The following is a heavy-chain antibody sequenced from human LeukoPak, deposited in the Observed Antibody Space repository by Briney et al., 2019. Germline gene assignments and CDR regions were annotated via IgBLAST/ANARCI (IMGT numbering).Heavy chain of an antibody. V-gene: IGHV3-23*01. CDR2: ISPSGRST. CDR1: GFTFSSYG. CDR3: TRRPLVALYYFDS. Sequence: PGGSLRLSCAASGFTFSSYGMSWVRQAPGKGPECVSAISPSGRSTYYADSVKGRFTISRDNSKNTLYLQMNSLRADDAAVYYCTRRPLVALYYFDSWGQGTLVSVSS. D-gene: IGHD2-8*02. J-gene: IGHJ4*02.